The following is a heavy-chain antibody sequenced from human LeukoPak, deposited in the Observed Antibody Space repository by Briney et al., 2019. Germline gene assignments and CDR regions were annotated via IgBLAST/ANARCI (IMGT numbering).Heavy chain of an antibody. CDR3: ARDLGESSGWYYYYYGMDV. CDR1: GFTFSSYG. V-gene: IGHV3-30*03. D-gene: IGHD6-19*01. J-gene: IGHJ6*02. CDR2: ISYDGSNK. Sequence: GGSLRLSCAASGFTFSSYGMHWVRQAPGKGLEWVAVISYDGSNKYYADSVKGRFTISRDNSKNTLYLQMNSLRAEDTAVYYCARDLGESSGWYYYYYGMDVWGQGTTVTVSS.